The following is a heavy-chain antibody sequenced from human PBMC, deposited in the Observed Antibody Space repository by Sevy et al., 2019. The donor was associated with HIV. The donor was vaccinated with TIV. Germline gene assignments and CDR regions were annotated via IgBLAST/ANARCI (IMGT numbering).Heavy chain of an antibody. CDR1: GGSISSYY. CDR3: ARDSSSSSYYYYGMDV. J-gene: IGHJ6*02. CDR2: IYYSGST. V-gene: IGHV4-59*13. D-gene: IGHD6-6*01. Sequence: SETLSLTCTVSGGSISSYYWSWIRQPPGKGLEWIGYIYYSGSTNYNPSLKSRVTISVDTSRNQFSLKLSSVTAADTAVYYCARDSSSSSYYYYGMDVWGQGTTVTVSS.